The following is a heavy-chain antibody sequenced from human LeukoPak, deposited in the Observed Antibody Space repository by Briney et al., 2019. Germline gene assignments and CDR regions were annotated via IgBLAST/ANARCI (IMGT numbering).Heavy chain of an antibody. Sequence: GGSLRLSYAASGLTFSSYCMHWIRQAPGKGLEWVAVICYRGSTKYYADSVRRRFTTSKDNSKNALYLQMNSLRDEDTAVYSCAKDRGDYYDSSGYYPAGFDYWGQGTLVTVSS. CDR2: ICYRGSTK. V-gene: IGHV3-30*02. CDR1: GLTFSSYC. CDR3: AKDRGDYYDSSGYYPAGFDY. J-gene: IGHJ4*02. D-gene: IGHD3-22*01.